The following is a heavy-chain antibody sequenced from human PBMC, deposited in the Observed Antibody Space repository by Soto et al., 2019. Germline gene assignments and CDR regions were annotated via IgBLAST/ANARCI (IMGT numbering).Heavy chain of an antibody. Sequence: QVQLVQSGAELKKPGASVKVSCKASGDTFTRFDVSWLRQVPGQGLEWMGWIRVSNGETNYAQKFQDRVTMTTDTSTGTVFMDLRTLRPDDTALYYCARDYSSASGANFDLWGQGTLVTVSS. CDR2: IRVSNGET. CDR1: GDTFTRFD. V-gene: IGHV1-18*01. CDR3: ARDYSSASGANFDL. J-gene: IGHJ4*02. D-gene: IGHD6-19*01.